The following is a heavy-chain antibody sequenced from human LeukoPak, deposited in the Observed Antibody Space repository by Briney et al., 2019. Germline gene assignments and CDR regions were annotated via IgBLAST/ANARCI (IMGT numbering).Heavy chain of an antibody. CDR3: ARDRYSYGF. J-gene: IGHJ4*02. CDR1: GGPFSGYY. V-gene: IGHV4-34*01. D-gene: IGHD5-18*01. CDR2: ISQFGST. Sequence: ASETLSLTCDVLGGPFSGYYWSWIRQPPGRRLEWIGEISQFGSTDYNPSLKSRVTISVDASRGRFSLKVTSVTAADTAVYYCARDRYSYGFWGQGILVTVSS.